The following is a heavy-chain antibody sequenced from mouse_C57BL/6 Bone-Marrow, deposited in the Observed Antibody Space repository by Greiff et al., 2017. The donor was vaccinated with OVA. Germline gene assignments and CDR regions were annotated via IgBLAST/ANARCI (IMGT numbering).Heavy chain of an antibody. CDR2: IDPSDSYT. Sequence: QVQLQQPGAELVMPGASVKLSCKASGYTFTSYWMHWVKQRPGQGLEWIGEIDPSDSYTNYNQKFKGKSTLTVDKSSSTAYMQLSSLTSEDSAVYYCARRDYCGGVAMDYWGQGTSVTVSS. J-gene: IGHJ4*01. CDR3: ARRDYCGGVAMDY. D-gene: IGHD1-1*01. CDR1: GYTFTSYW. V-gene: IGHV1-69*01.